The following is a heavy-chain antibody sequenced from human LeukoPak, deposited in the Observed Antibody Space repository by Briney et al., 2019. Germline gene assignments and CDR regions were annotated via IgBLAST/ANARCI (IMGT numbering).Heavy chain of an antibody. D-gene: IGHD2-2*01. CDR3: ARTKYCSSTSCYWFDP. CDR2: IYTSGST. CDR1: GGSISSSSYY. V-gene: IGHV4-39*07. J-gene: IGHJ5*02. Sequence: SETLSLTCTVSGGSISSSSYYWGWIRQPPGKGLEWIGRIYTSGSTNYNPSLKSRVTISVDTSKNQFSLKLSSVTAADTAVYYCARTKYCSSTSCYWFDPWGQGTLVTVSS.